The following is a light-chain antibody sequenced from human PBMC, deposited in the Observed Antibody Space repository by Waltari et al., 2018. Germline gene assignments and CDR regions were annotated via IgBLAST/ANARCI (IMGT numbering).Light chain of an antibody. CDR3: QQSYTIPR. CDR1: QPISTY. CDR2: AAS. J-gene: IGKJ5*01. V-gene: IGKV1-39*01. Sequence: DIQMTQSPSSLSASVGDRVTVTCRASQPISTYLHWYQQKSGKAPKLLIYAASTLQRGVPSRFSASGSGTELTLTISSLQPEDCATYICQQSYTIPRVGQGTRL.